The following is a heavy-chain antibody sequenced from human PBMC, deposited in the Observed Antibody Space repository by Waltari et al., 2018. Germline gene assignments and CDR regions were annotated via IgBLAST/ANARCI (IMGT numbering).Heavy chain of an antibody. V-gene: IGHV4-39*02. D-gene: IGHD5-12*01. CDR1: GASITSNRHY. CDR2: RSYNGAT. CDR3: ATYIGASIGTAAFDV. J-gene: IGHJ3*01. Sequence: QLQLQESGPGLGKPSETLSLTCIVSGASITSNRHYWAWIRQPPGQGLEWIGTRSYNGATYSSPSLKSRVTVSRDTSKNHLSLKLGSVTAADTAIYYCATYIGASIGTAAFDVWGQGTMVTVSS.